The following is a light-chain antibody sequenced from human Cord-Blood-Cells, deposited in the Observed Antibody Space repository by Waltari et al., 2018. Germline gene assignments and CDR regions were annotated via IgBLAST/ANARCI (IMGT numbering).Light chain of an antibody. V-gene: IGKV3-20*01. J-gene: IGKJ1*01. CDR3: QQYGSSPWT. CDR2: GAS. CDR1: QSVSSSY. Sequence: EIVLTQSPGTLSLSPGERATLSCRASQSVSSSYLAWYQQKPGQAPRLLIYGASSRATGIPDRFIGSGSGTDFTLTISRMEPEYFAVYYCQQYGSSPWTFGQGTKVEIK.